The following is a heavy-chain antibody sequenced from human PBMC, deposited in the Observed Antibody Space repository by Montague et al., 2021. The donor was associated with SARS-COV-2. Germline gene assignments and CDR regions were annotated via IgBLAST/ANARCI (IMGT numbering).Heavy chain of an antibody. V-gene: IGHV4-59*08. CDR1: GGTVRDYY. Sequence: SETLSLTCTVSGGTVRDYYWNWIRQTPGKGLEWIGYIFYNGYTKYNPSLESRVTLSADTPGNQFFLSLRSVTASDTATYFCARHSVSEDGTFFRSYFDPWGQGAQVIVSS. D-gene: IGHD1-1*01. CDR2: IFYNGYT. CDR3: ARHSVSEDGTFFRSYFDP. J-gene: IGHJ5*02.